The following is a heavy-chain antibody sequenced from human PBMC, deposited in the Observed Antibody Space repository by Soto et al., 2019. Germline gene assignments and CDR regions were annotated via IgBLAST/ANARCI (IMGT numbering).Heavy chain of an antibody. J-gene: IGHJ4*02. V-gene: IGHV4-59*01. CDR1: GGSISSYY. CDR2: IYYSGST. D-gene: IGHD2-15*01. CDR3: AGGVVVAAYYFDY. Sequence: SETLSLTCTVSGGSISSYYWSWIRQPPGKGLEWIGYIYYSGSTNYNPSLKSRVTISVDTSKNQFSLKLSSVTAADTAVYYCAGGVVVAAYYFDYWGQGTLVTVSS.